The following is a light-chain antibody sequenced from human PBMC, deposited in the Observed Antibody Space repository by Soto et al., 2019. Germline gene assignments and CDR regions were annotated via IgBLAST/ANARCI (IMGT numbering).Light chain of an antibody. CDR1: SRDVGSYNY. CDR2: EVY. CDR3: SSYAGTNRV. V-gene: IGLV2-8*01. J-gene: IGLJ1*01. Sequence: QSVLTQPPSASGSPGQSVTISCTGTSRDVGSYNYVFWYQQHPGKAPKLMIYEVYKRPSGVPDRFSGSKSGNTASLTVSGLQAEDEADYYCSSYAGTNRVFGTGTKVTVL.